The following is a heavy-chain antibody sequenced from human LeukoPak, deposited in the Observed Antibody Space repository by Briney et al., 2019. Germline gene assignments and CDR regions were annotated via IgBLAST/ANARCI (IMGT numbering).Heavy chain of an antibody. CDR3: ARGGKLERRPGFDY. CDR1: GFTFGSYS. J-gene: IGHJ4*02. Sequence: GGSLRLSCAASGFTFGSYSMNWVRQAPGKGLEWVSSISSSSSYIYYADSVKGRFTISRDNAKNSLYLQMNSLRAEDTAVYYCARGGKLERRPGFDYWGQGTLVTVSS. V-gene: IGHV3-21*01. D-gene: IGHD1-1*01. CDR2: ISSSSSYI.